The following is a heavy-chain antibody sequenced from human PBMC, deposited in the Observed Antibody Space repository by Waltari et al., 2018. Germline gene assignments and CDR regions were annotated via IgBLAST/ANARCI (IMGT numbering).Heavy chain of an antibody. Sequence: QVQLQQWGAGLLKPSETLSLTCAVYGGSFSGYYWSWIRQPPGKGLEWIGEINHSGSTNDNPSPKSRVTISVDTSKNQFSLKLSSVTAADTAVYYCASNPKVYSYGSVRYFDYWGQGTLVTVSS. CDR3: ASNPKVYSYGSVRYFDY. CDR1: GGSFSGYY. D-gene: IGHD5-18*01. CDR2: INHSGST. J-gene: IGHJ4*02. V-gene: IGHV4-34*01.